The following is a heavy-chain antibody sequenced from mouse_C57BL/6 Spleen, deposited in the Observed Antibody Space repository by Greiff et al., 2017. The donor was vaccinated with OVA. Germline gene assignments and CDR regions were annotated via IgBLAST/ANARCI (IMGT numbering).Heavy chain of an antibody. J-gene: IGHJ3*01. Sequence: EVKLMESGPGLVKPSQSLSLTCSVTGYSITSGYYWNWIRQFPGNKLEWMGYISYDGSNNYNPSLKNRISITRDTSKNQFFLKLNSVTTEDTATYYCARGGGYGNYRTWFAYWGQGTLVTVSA. CDR3: ARGGGYGNYRTWFAY. V-gene: IGHV3-6*01. CDR2: ISYDGSN. CDR1: GYSITSGYY. D-gene: IGHD2-10*02.